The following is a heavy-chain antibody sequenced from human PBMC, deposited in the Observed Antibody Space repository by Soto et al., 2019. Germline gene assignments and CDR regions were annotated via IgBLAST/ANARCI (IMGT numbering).Heavy chain of an antibody. J-gene: IGHJ6*03. CDR3: ARLGAYGDYQYYYYMDV. CDR1: GGSISSYY. V-gene: IGHV4-59*08. D-gene: IGHD4-17*01. CDR2: IYYSGST. Sequence: SETLSLTCTVSGGSISSYYWSWIRQPPGKGLEWIGYIYYSGSTNYNPSPKSRVTISVDTSKNQFSLKLSSVTAADTAVYYCARLGAYGDYQYYYYMDVWGKGTTVTVSS.